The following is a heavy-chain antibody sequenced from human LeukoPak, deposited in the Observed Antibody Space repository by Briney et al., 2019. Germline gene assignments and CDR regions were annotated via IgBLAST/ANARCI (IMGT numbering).Heavy chain of an antibody. CDR1: GGSVSSGSYY. CDR2: IYYSGST. Sequence: SETLSLTCTVSGGSVSSGSYYWSWIRQPPGKGLEWIGYIYYSGSTNYNPSLKSRVTISVDTSKNQFSLKLSSVTAADTAVYYCARAGYDFWSGYSYNYFDYWGQGTLVTVSS. D-gene: IGHD3-3*01. CDR3: ARAGYDFWSGYSYNYFDY. J-gene: IGHJ4*02. V-gene: IGHV4-61*01.